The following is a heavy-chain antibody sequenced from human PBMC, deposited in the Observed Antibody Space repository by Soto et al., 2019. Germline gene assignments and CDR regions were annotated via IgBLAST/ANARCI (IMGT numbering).Heavy chain of an antibody. CDR2: ISGSGGST. CDR1: GFTFSSYD. Sequence: GGSLRLSCAASGFTFSSYDMSWVRQAPGKGLEWVSAISGSGGSTYYADSVKGRFTISRDNSKNTLYLQMNSLRAEDTAVYYCAKVVGDYDFWSGYYTSWFDPWGQGTLVTVSS. V-gene: IGHV3-23*01. CDR3: AKVVGDYDFWSGYYTSWFDP. D-gene: IGHD3-3*01. J-gene: IGHJ5*02.